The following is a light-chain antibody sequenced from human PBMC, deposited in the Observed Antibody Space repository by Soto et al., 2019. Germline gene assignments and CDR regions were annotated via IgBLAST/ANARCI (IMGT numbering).Light chain of an antibody. V-gene: IGKV1-5*03. J-gene: IGKJ2*01. CDR3: QRYSDYQYI. CDR2: KAT. CDR1: QSITTW. Sequence: DIQMTQSPSTLSASVGDRVTITCRASQSITTWLAWYQQKPGKAPKLLIYKATNLQSGVPSRFSGSGSGTEFRLTISSLQPDDFATYYCQRYSDYQYIFGQWTKLEIK.